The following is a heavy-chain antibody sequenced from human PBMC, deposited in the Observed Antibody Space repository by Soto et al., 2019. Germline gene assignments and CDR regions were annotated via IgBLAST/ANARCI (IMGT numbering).Heavy chain of an antibody. CDR1: ILSFDIYA. Sequence: EVQLLESGGGLVQPGGSLRLSCAASILSFDIYAMSWVRQAPGKGLEWVSATPGSGGTAYYAGSVKGRFTISRDKSKNPLYLQMDRLSAEDTAVYYCAKPSGYDHYYGMDVWGQGTTVTVSS. D-gene: IGHD5-12*01. CDR3: AKPSGYDHYYGMDV. V-gene: IGHV3-23*01. CDR2: TPGSGGTA. J-gene: IGHJ6*01.